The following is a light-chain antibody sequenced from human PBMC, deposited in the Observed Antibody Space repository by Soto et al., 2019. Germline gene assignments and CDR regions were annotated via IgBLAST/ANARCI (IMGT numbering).Light chain of an antibody. CDR2: DAS. CDR3: QQYHTYST. V-gene: IGKV1-5*01. J-gene: IGKJ1*01. Sequence: DIQMTQSPSTLAASLGDRVTITCRASQTIRNWLAWYQQKPGKAPNLLMYDASKLKSGVSSRFSGSGSGTEFTLTISSLQPVDFATYYCQQYHTYSTFGQGTRVEIK. CDR1: QTIRNW.